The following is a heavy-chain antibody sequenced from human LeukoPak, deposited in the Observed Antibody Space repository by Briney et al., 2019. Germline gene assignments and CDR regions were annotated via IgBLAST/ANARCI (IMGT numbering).Heavy chain of an antibody. V-gene: IGHV4-31*11. CDR2: IYYSGST. CDR3: ASSRGGVVPAAIKS. D-gene: IGHD2-2*02. Sequence: SETLSLTCAVSGGSISSGGYSWSWIRQHPGKGLEWIGYIYYSGSTYYNPPLKSRVTISVDTSKYQFSLRLSSVTAADTAVYYCASSRGGVVPAAIKSWGQGTLVTVSS. J-gene: IGHJ5*02. CDR1: GGSISSGGYS.